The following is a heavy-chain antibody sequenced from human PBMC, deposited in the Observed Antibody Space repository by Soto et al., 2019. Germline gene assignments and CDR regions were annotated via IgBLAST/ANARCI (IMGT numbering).Heavy chain of an antibody. CDR1: GGSFSGYY. CDR3: ARGGRAYYDFWSCPPGMDV. Sequence: SETLSLTCAVYGGSFSGYYWSWIRQPPGKGLEWIGEINHSGSTNYNLYLKSRVTISVDTSKNQFPLKLSSVTAADTAVYYFARGGRAYYDFWSCPPGMDVWGQGTTVTVSS. V-gene: IGHV4-34*01. D-gene: IGHD3-3*01. CDR2: INHSGST. J-gene: IGHJ6*02.